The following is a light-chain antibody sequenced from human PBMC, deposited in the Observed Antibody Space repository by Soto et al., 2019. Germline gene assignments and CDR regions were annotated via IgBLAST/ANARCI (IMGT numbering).Light chain of an antibody. J-gene: IGLJ2*01. CDR2: YDT. CDR1: NIGSKH. V-gene: IGLV3-21*04. CDR3: HVWDSSRDHPL. Sequence: SYELTQPPSVSVAPGKTARITCGGINIGSKHGHWYQQKPGQAPVLVIYYDTDRPSGIPERFSGSNSGNTATLTISRVEAGDEADYYCHVWDSSRDHPLFGGGTKLTVL.